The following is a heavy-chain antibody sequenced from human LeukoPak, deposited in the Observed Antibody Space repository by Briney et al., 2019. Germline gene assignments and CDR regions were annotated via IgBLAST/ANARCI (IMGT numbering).Heavy chain of an antibody. CDR3: ARDGMGYYDSSGLDY. CDR2: ISAYNGNT. CDR1: GYTFTSYG. Sequence: GATVKVSCKASGYTFTSYGISWVRQAPGQGLEWMGWISAYNGNTNYAQKLQGRVTMTTDTSTSTAYMELRSLRSDDTAVYYCARDGMGYYDSSGLDYWGQGTLVTVSS. V-gene: IGHV1-18*01. D-gene: IGHD3-22*01. J-gene: IGHJ4*02.